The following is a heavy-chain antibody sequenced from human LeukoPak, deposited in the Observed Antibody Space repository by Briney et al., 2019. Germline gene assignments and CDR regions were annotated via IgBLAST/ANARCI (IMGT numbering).Heavy chain of an antibody. CDR2: IKQDGSEK. V-gene: IGHV3-7*01. CDR3: ARLSGSWYYYYYGMDV. J-gene: IGHJ6*02. CDR1: GFTFSSYW. Sequence: GGSLRLSCAASGFTFSSYWMSWVRQAPGKGLEWVSNIKQDGSEKYYVDSVKGRFTISRDNAKNSLYLQMNSLRAEDTAVYYCARLSGSWYYYYYGMDVWGQGTTVTVSS. D-gene: IGHD6-13*01.